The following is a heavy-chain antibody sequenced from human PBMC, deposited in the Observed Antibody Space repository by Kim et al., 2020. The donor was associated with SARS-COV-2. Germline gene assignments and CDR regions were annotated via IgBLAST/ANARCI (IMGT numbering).Heavy chain of an antibody. J-gene: IGHJ4*02. V-gene: IGHV5-51*01. CDR2: IYPGDSDT. Sequence: GESLKISCKGSGYSFTSYWIGWVRQMPGKGLEWMGIIYPGDSDTRYSPSFQGQVTISADKSISTAYLQWSSLKASDTAMYYCARRSSGYSSGWYGGDYFDDWDQGTLVTVSS. CDR3: ARRSSGYSSGWYGGDYFDD. D-gene: IGHD6-19*01. CDR1: GYSFTSYW.